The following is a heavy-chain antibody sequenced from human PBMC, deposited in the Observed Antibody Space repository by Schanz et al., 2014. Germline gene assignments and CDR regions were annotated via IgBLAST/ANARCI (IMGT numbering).Heavy chain of an antibody. J-gene: IGHJ4*02. CDR3: AKEDRNHNSDYVY. CDR2: ISGSGNTI. D-gene: IGHD3-22*01. CDR1: GFTFSSHS. Sequence: EVQLVESGGNLVQPGGSLRLSCVASGFTFSSHSMNWVRQAPGQGLEWLSYISGSGNTIYYADSVKGRFTISRDNAKNSLSLQMDRLRDEDTAVYYCAKEDRNHNSDYVYWGQGTLVTVSS. V-gene: IGHV3-48*02.